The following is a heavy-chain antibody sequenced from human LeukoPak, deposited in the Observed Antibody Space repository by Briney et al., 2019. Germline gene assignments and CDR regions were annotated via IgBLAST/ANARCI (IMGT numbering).Heavy chain of an antibody. Sequence: GGSLRLSCAASGFTFSSYGMHWARQAPGKGLEWVAVISYDGSNKYYADSVKGRFTISRDNSKNTLYLQMNSLRAEDTAVYYCAKDLRAEGYDFWSGYYGMDVWGQGTTVTVSS. J-gene: IGHJ6*02. V-gene: IGHV3-30*18. CDR2: ISYDGSNK. CDR1: GFTFSSYG. D-gene: IGHD3-3*01. CDR3: AKDLRAEGYDFWSGYYGMDV.